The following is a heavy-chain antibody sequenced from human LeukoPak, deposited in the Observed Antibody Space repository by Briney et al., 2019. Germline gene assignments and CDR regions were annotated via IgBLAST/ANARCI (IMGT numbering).Heavy chain of an antibody. CDR3: ANSQIGSSGHDY. D-gene: IGHD3-22*01. Sequence: SGGSLRLSYAASGFIFSSYGLHWVRQAPGKGLEWVAFIRYDGSNKYYADSVKGRFTISRDNSKNTLYLQMNSLRAEDTAVYYCANSQIGSSGHDYWGQGTLVTVSS. J-gene: IGHJ4*02. V-gene: IGHV3-30*02. CDR2: IRYDGSNK. CDR1: GFIFSSYG.